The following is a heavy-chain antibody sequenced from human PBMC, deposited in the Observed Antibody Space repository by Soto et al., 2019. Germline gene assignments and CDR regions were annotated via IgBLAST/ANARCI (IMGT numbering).Heavy chain of an antibody. D-gene: IGHD3-16*01. V-gene: IGHV3-7*03. J-gene: IGHJ5*02. CDR2: IKQDGSAE. CDR3: ARVAEGGSSVSWFDP. Sequence: GGSLRLSCAASGFTFSNFWMNWVRQAPGKGLEWVANIKQDGSAEYYVDSVKGRFTISRDNTKNLLFLQMNSLRAEDTAVYYCARVAEGGSSVSWFDPWGQGTLVTVSS. CDR1: GFTFSNFW.